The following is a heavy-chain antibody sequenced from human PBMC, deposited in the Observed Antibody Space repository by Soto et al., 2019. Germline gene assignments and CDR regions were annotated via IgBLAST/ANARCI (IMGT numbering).Heavy chain of an antibody. CDR3: ARCPYGGGNWFDP. V-gene: IGHV4-59*01. D-gene: IGHD4-17*01. Sequence: QVQLQESGPGLVKASETLSLTCTVSGGSISSYYWSWIRQPPGKGLEWIGYIYYSGSTNYNPSLKSRVTISVDASKNQFSLKLSSVTAADTAVYYCARCPYGGGNWFDPWGQGTLVTVSS. J-gene: IGHJ5*02. CDR2: IYYSGST. CDR1: GGSISSYY.